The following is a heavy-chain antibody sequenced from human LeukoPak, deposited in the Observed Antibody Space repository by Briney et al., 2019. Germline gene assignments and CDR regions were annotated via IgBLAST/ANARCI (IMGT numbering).Heavy chain of an antibody. CDR3: ARGASIVVVPAASQSFGPIFRDYYYYYMDV. CDR2: ISSSSSTI. V-gene: IGHV3-48*03. CDR1: GFTFSSYE. D-gene: IGHD2-2*01. Sequence: GGSLRLSCAASGFTFSSYEMNWVRQAPGKGLEWVSYISSSSSTIYYADSVKGRFTISRDNAKNSLYLQMNSPRAEDTALYYCARGASIVVVPAASQSFGPIFRDYYYYYMDVWGKGTTVTVSS. J-gene: IGHJ6*03.